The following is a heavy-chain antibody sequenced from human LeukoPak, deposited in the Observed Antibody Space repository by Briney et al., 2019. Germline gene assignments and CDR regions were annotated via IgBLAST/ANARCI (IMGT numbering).Heavy chain of an antibody. CDR3: ARVDVVTVGKNAFDI. V-gene: IGHV3-53*01. J-gene: IGHJ3*02. Sequence: GGSLRLSCAASGFTVSSNYMSWVRQAPGKGLEWVSVTYTGGSTNYADSVKGRFSISRDNSKNTLYLQMNSLRAEDTAVYYCARVDVVTVGKNAFDIWGQGTMVTVSS. CDR2: TYTGGST. D-gene: IGHD4-23*01. CDR1: GFTVSSNY.